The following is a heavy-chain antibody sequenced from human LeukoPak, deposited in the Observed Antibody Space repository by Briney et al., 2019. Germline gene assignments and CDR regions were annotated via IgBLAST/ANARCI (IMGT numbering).Heavy chain of an antibody. CDR1: GYTFTGHY. V-gene: IGHV1-2*02. D-gene: IGHD6-19*01. J-gene: IGHJ6*03. CDR2: IRPNSGDT. Sequence: ASVTVSCKASGYTFTGHYMHWVRQAPGQGLEWMGWIRPNSGDTDYAQRFQGRVTMIRDTSISTHSLELSRLRSDDTAVYYCARAAIAVAGDYHYHYMDVWGKGTTVTVSS. CDR3: ARAAIAVAGDYHYHYMDV.